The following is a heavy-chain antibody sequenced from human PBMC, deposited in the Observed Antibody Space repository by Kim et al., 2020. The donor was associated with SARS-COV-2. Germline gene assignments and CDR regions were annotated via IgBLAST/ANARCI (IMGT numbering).Heavy chain of an antibody. CDR2: ISGSGGST. D-gene: IGHD3-9*01. J-gene: IGHJ5*02. Sequence: GGSLRLSCAASGFTFSSYAMSWVRQAPGKGLGWVSDISGSGGSTYYADSVKGRFTISRDNSKNTLYLQMNSLRAEDTAVYYCAKGANARYFDWLSIPDWFDPWGQGTLVTVSS. CDR1: GFTFSSYA. CDR3: AKGANARYFDWLSIPDWFDP. V-gene: IGHV3-23*01.